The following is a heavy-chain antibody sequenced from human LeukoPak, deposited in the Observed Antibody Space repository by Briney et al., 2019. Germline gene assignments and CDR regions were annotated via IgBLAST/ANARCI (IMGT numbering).Heavy chain of an antibody. D-gene: IGHD5-12*01. V-gene: IGHV3-48*03. J-gene: IGHJ4*02. Sequence: GGSLRLSCAASTFTFSSYEMNWVRQAPGKGLEWISYISRSGSTIYYADSVKGRFTISRDNAKNSLYLQMNSLRAEDTAVYYCASGYDLPYLGQGTLVTVSS. CDR2: ISRSGSTI. CDR3: ASGYDLPY. CDR1: TFTFSSYE.